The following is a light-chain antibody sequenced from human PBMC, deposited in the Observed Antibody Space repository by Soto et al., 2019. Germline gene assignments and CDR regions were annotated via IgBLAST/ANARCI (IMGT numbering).Light chain of an antibody. CDR2: RAS. Sequence: EVVMTQSPATLSVSPGARATLSCRASQSVSSNLAWYHQQPGQAPRLLVYRASTRATGIPARFSGSGSGTEFTLTISSLQSEDFAVYYCQQYNNWPRTFGQGTKVEI. CDR3: QQYNNWPRT. V-gene: IGKV3-15*01. CDR1: QSVSSN. J-gene: IGKJ1*01.